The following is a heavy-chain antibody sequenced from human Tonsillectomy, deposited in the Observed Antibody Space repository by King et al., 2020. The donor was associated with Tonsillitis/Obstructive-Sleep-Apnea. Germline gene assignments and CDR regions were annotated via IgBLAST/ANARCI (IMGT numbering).Heavy chain of an antibody. CDR3: ARDTHYYGSGSYYPRHYYGMDV. CDR1: GFTFSTYG. D-gene: IGHD3-10*01. J-gene: IGHJ6*02. Sequence: VQLVESGGGVVQPGRSLRLSCAASGFTFSTYGIHWVRQAPGKGLEWVAIIWHDGINKHYADSVKGRFTISRDNSKNTLYLEMNSLRAEDTAVYYCARDTHYYGSGSYYPRHYYGMDVWGQGTTVTVSS. V-gene: IGHV3-33*01. CDR2: IWHDGINK.